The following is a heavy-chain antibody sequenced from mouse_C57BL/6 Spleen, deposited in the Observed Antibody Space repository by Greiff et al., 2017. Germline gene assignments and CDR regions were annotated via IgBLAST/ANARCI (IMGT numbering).Heavy chain of an antibody. CDR3: ARATTVVADFDN. CDR1: GYTFTSYW. CDR2: IDPSDSYT. D-gene: IGHD1-1*01. J-gene: IGHJ2*01. V-gene: IGHV1-69*01. Sequence: VQLQQPGAELVMPGASVKLSCKASGYTFTSYWMHWVKQRPGQGLEWIGEIDPSDSYTNYNQKFKGKSTLTVDKSSSTAYMQLSSLTSEDSAVYYCARATTVVADFDNWGQGTTLTVSS.